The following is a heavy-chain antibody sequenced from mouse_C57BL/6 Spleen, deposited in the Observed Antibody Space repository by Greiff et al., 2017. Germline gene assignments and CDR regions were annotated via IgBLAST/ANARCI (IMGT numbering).Heavy chain of an antibody. CDR2: IDPSDSYT. Sequence: QVQLQQPGAELVKPGASVKLSCKASGYTFTSYWMQWVKQRPGQGLEWIGEIDPSDSYTNYNQKFKGKATLTVDTSSSTAYMQLSSLTSEDSAVYYCARSRPGDAMDYWGQGTSVTVSS. CDR3: ARSRPGDAMDY. J-gene: IGHJ4*01. V-gene: IGHV1-50*01. CDR1: GYTFTSYW.